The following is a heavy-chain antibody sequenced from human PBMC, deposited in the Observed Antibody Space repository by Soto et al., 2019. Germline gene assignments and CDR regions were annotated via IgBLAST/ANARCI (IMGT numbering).Heavy chain of an antibody. J-gene: IGHJ4*02. V-gene: IGHV3-48*03. CDR1: GFTFRSYD. CDR3: ARGYTGGWSRGGYFDY. CDR2: ISGSGTTI. Sequence: PGGSLRLSCVASGFTFRSYDMNGVRQAPGKGPEWVSHISGSGTTIYYADSVRGRFTISRDNAKNSLYLQMNSLRAEDRAIYYCARGYTGGWSRGGYFDYWGQGTLVTVSS. D-gene: IGHD6-19*01.